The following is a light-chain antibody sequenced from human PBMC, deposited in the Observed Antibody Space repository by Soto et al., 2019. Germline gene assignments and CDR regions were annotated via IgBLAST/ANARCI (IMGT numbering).Light chain of an antibody. CDR1: QSISRSC. CDR3: QQYDNSPIT. J-gene: IGKJ5*01. Sequence: EIVLTQSPGILSRSRREQSYLPFADRQSISRSCLAWSKPKPGQAPTLLIYSASSRATGIPDRFSGTGSETDFTLTISRLEPEDFAVYYCQQYDNSPITFGQGTRLEIK. CDR2: SAS. V-gene: IGKV3-20*01.